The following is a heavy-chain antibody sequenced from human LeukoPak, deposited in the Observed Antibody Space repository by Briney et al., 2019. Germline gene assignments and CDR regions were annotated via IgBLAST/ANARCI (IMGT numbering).Heavy chain of an antibody. J-gene: IGHJ4*02. V-gene: IGHV4-61*02. D-gene: IGHD3-22*01. CDR2: IYTSGST. CDR3: ARGARGYYDSSGYYYSY. CDR1: GGSINSGSYY. Sequence: SETLSLTCTVSGGSINSGSYYWSWIRQPAGKGLEWIGRIYTSGSTKYNPSLKSRVTISVDTSKNQFSLKLSSVTAADTAVYYCARGARGYYDSSGYYYSYWGQGTLVTVSS.